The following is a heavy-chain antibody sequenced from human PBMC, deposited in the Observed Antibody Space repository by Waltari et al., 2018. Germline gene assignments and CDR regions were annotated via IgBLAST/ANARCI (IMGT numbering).Heavy chain of an antibody. CDR2: ISWDGETT. J-gene: IGHJ5*02. Sequence: QLVESGGGVVQPGGSLRLTCEGSGFTFDDYAMHWVRQVPGKGLEWVSYISWDGETTYYADSVKGRFTLSRDNSKNSVFLQMNSLRKEDTALYYCAKDFAQYSGSHHWGQGTLVTVSS. CDR3: AKDFAQYSGSHH. CDR1: GFTFDDYA. V-gene: IGHV3-43*01. D-gene: IGHD1-26*01.